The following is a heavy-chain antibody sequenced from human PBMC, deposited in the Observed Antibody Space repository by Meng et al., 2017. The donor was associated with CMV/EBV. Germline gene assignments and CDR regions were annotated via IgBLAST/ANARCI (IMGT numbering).Heavy chain of an antibody. J-gene: IGHJ6*02. V-gene: IGHV3-66*02. Sequence: GGSLRLSCAASGFTVSSNYMSWVRQAPGKGLEWVSVIYSGGSTYYADSVKDRFTISRDNSKNALYLQMNSLEPEDTAVYYCASTARNYYYYGMDVWGQGTTVTVSS. CDR2: IYSGGST. D-gene: IGHD2-21*02. CDR3: ASTARNYYYYGMDV. CDR1: GFTVSSNY.